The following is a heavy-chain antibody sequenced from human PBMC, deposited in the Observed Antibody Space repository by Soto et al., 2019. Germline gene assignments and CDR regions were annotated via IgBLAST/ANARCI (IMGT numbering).Heavy chain of an antibody. CDR2: ISSSSSTI. Sequence: GGSLRLSCAASGFTFSSYSMNWVRQAPGKGLEWVSYISSSSSTIYYADSVKGRFTISRDNAKNSLYLQMNSLKAEDTAVYYCARDQHYDYIWGSPWGAFDIWGQGTMVTVSS. V-gene: IGHV3-48*01. J-gene: IGHJ3*02. CDR3: ARDQHYDYIWGSPWGAFDI. CDR1: GFTFSSYS. D-gene: IGHD3-16*01.